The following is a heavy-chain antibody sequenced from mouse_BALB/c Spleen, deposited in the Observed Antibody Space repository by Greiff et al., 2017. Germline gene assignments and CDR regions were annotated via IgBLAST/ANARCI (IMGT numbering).Heavy chain of an antibody. Sequence: EVKVVESGGGLVQPGGSLKLSCAASGFTFSSYGMSWVRQTPDKRLELVATINSNGGSTYYPDSVKGRFTISRDNAKNTLYLQMSSLKSEDTAMYYCARDKSYPYYFDYWGQGTTLTVSS. J-gene: IGHJ2*01. V-gene: IGHV5-6-3*01. D-gene: IGHD2-12*01. CDR1: GFTFSSYG. CDR2: INSNGGST. CDR3: ARDKSYPYYFDY.